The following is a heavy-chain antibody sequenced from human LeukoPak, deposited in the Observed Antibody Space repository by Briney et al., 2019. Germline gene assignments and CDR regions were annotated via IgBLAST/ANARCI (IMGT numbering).Heavy chain of an antibody. V-gene: IGHV5-51*01. CDR3: ARSFQPTGLFQGMDV. CDR2: IYPGDSDT. J-gene: IGHJ6*03. Sequence: ESLKISCKASGYSFTYSFDNYWIGWVRQMPGKGLEWMGIIYPGDSDTRYSPSFQGQVTISADKSIRTVYLQWSSLKASDTAMYYCARSFQPTGLFQGMDVWAKGPRSPSP. D-gene: IGHD3-22*01. CDR1: GYSFTYSFDNYW.